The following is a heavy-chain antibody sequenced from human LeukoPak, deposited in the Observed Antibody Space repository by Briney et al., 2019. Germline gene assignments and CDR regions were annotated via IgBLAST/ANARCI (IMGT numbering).Heavy chain of an antibody. CDR1: GGSISSYY. D-gene: IGHD3-10*01. CDR3: ARSSGSYYNDAFDI. CDR2: IYYSGST. J-gene: IGHJ3*02. Sequence: PSETLSLTCTVSGGSISSYYWSWIRQPPGKELEWIGYIYYSGSTNYNPSLKSRVTISVDTSKNQFSLKLSSVTAADTAVYYCARSSGSYYNDAFDIWGQGTMVTVSS. V-gene: IGHV4-59*08.